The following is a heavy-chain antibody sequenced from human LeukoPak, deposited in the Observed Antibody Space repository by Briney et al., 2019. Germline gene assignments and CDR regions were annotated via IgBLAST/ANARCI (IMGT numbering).Heavy chain of an antibody. D-gene: IGHD2-15*01. V-gene: IGHV4-31*03. Sequence: TPSETLSLTCTVSGGSISSGGYYWSWIRQHPGKGLEWIGYIYYSGSTYYNPSLKSRVNISVDTSKNQFSLKLSSVTAADTAVYYCARSPGKRRWPYFDYWGQGTLVTVSS. CDR3: ARSPGKRRWPYFDY. J-gene: IGHJ4*02. CDR2: IYYSGST. CDR1: GGSISSGGYY.